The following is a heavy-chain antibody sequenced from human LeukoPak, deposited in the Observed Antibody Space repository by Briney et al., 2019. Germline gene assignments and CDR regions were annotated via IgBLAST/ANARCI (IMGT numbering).Heavy chain of an antibody. D-gene: IGHD3-9*01. CDR2: IKSDGIST. V-gene: IGHV3-74*01. CDR3: ARDVAPLDRLDV. CDR1: GFTLTTYW. J-gene: IGHJ6*02. Sequence: GGSLRLSCAAPGFTLTTYWWNWFRKAPGKGLVWVSRIKSDGISTSYADSVKGRFTISRDNAKNTLYLQMNSLRAEDTAVYYCARDVAPLDRLDVWGQGTTVTVSS.